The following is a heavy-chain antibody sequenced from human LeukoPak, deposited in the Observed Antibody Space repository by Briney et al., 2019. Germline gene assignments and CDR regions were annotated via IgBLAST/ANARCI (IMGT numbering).Heavy chain of an antibody. CDR2: IYYSGST. CDR1: GGSISSYY. Sequence: SETLSLTCTVSGGSISSYYWSWIRQPPGKGLEWIGYIYYSGSTNYNPSLKSRVTISVDTSKNQFSLKLSSVTAADTAVYYCACTGQNLLDIVVFDYWGQGTLVTVSS. CDR3: ACTGQNLLDIVVFDY. V-gene: IGHV4-59*01. J-gene: IGHJ4*02. D-gene: IGHD5-12*01.